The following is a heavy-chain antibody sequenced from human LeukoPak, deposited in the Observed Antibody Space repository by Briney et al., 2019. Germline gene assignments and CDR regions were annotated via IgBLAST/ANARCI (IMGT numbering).Heavy chain of an antibody. CDR1: GGSISSYY. Sequence: SETLSLTCTVSGGSISSYYWSWIRQPAGKGLEWIGRIYTSGSTNYNPSLKSRVTMSVDTSKNQFSLKLSSVTAADTAVYYCARDGFTLVVVPAAMGWFDPWGQGTLVTVSS. V-gene: IGHV4-4*07. J-gene: IGHJ5*02. CDR3: ARDGFTLVVVPAAMGWFDP. D-gene: IGHD2-2*01. CDR2: IYTSGST.